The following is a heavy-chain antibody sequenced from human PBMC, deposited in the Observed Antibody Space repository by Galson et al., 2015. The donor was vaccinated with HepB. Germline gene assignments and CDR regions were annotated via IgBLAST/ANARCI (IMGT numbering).Heavy chain of an antibody. V-gene: IGHV5-51*01. CDR2: IDPTDSDT. CDR3: ARPFWSGYYFDTFDI. J-gene: IGHJ3*02. Sequence: QSGAEVKKPGESLKISCKGSGYSFTSYWIAWVRQMPGKGLEWMGIIDPTDSDTRYSPSFQGQVTISADKSIRTAYLQWSSLKASDTALYYCARPFWSGYYFDTFDIWGQGTMVTVSS. CDR1: GYSFTSYW. D-gene: IGHD3-3*01.